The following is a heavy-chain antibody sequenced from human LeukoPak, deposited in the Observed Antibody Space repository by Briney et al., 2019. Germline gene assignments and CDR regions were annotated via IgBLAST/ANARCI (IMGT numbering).Heavy chain of an antibody. CDR3: AKGKYWTSTSCYKRYFDY. D-gene: IGHD2-2*02. V-gene: IGHV3-23*01. J-gene: IGHJ4*02. Sequence: GGSLRLSCAASRFTLSSYAMSWVRPAPGQGLEWVAAISGSGGSTYYAASAKGLVTISRDNTKNTLHLQMNSLRAEDTAVYYCAKGKYWTSTSCYKRYFDYWGQGTLVTVSS. CDR1: RFTLSSYA. CDR2: ISGSGGST.